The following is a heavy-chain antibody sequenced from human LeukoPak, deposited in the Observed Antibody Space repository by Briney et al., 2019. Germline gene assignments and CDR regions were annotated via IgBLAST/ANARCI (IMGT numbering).Heavy chain of an antibody. Sequence: PGGSLRLSCAASGFTFGSYSMNWVRQAPGKGLEWVSSISSSSSYIYYADSVKGRFTISRDNAKNSLYLQMNSLRAEDTAVYYCASKRGYKWFGELLGYFDYWGQGTLVTVSS. J-gene: IGHJ4*02. D-gene: IGHD3-10*01. V-gene: IGHV3-21*01. CDR2: ISSSSSYI. CDR1: GFTFGSYS. CDR3: ASKRGYKWFGELLGYFDY.